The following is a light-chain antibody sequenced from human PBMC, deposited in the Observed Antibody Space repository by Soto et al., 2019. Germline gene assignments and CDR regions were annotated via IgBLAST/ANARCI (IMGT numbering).Light chain of an antibody. J-gene: IGLJ2*01. V-gene: IGLV1-40*01. CDR1: SSNIGAGYD. Sequence: QSVLTQPPSVSGAPGQRVTISCTGSSSNIGAGYDVHWFQQLPGTAPKLLIYGNTNRPSGVPDRFSGYKSDTSASLAITGLQAEDEADYYCQSYDSSLSGSDVVFGGGTKVTVL. CDR2: GNT. CDR3: QSYDSSLSGSDVV.